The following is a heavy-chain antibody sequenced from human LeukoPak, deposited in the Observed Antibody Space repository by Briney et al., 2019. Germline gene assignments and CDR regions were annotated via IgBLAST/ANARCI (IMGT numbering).Heavy chain of an antibody. D-gene: IGHD3-16*02. J-gene: IGHJ4*02. V-gene: IGHV3-21*01. CDR1: GFTLSSLA. CDR3: LLQMTYGELSDPDF. CDR2: SGTRSGTK. Sequence: GGSLRLSCAASGFTLSSLAMHWVRQAPGKGLEWVSSSGTRSGTKYYADSVMGRFTTSRDSAMNSVSLQINSLRAEDTAVYYCLLQMTYGELSDPDFRGQGTLVTVSS.